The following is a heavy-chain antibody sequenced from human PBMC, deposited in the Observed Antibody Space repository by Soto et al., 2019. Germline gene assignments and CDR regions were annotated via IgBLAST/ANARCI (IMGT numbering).Heavy chain of an antibody. D-gene: IGHD1-26*01. CDR2: ISGSGGTT. CDR3: ARRRLGDPLRLV. Sequence: EVQLLESGGVLVQPGGSLRLSCAASGFTFSSHVMSWVRQAPEKGLEWVSGISGSGGTTYYADSVKGRFTVSRDNSKNTLYRQMNSLRADDTAVYYCARRRLGDPLRLVWGQGTLVTVSS. V-gene: IGHV3-23*01. CDR1: GFTFSSHV. J-gene: IGHJ4*02.